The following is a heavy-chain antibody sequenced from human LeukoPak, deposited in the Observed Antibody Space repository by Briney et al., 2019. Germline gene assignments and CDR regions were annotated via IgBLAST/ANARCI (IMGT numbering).Heavy chain of an antibody. Sequence: PSETLSLTCTVSGGSISSGGYYWSWIRQHPGKGLEWIGYIYYSGSTNYNPSLKSRVTVSVDTSKNQFSLKLNSVTAADTAVYFCARALRLQFPAFDIWGQGTMVTVSS. CDR2: IYYSGST. D-gene: IGHD4-11*01. J-gene: IGHJ3*02. V-gene: IGHV4-31*03. CDR1: GGSISSGGYY. CDR3: ARALRLQFPAFDI.